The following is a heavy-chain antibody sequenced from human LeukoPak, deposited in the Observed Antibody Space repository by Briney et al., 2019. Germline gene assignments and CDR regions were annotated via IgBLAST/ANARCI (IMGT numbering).Heavy chain of an antibody. CDR2: INWNGGST. CDR1: GFTFDVYG. V-gene: IGHV3-20*04. Sequence: SGGSLRLSCAASGFTFDVYGMSWVRQAPGKGLEWVSGINWNGGSTGYADSVKGRFTISRDNAKNSLYLQMNSLRAEDTALYYCARVGNGDYYYYMDVWGKGPTVTVSS. CDR3: ARVGNGDYYYYMDV. J-gene: IGHJ6*03. D-gene: IGHD4-23*01.